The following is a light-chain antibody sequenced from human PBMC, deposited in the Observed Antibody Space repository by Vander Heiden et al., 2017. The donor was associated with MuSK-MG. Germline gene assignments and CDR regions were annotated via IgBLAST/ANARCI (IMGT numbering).Light chain of an antibody. J-gene: IGKJ4*02. CDR3: QHDDSPPFT. Sequence: EIRMTQSPSCLSASVGDRVTVTCQASKDINNYLSWYQAKPANAPSLLISEASKLQTGVPCRFSGSGSGTDFTFTINSLQPEELATYYCQHDDSPPFTFGRGPQVDI. V-gene: IGKV1-33*01. CDR1: KDINNY. CDR2: EAS.